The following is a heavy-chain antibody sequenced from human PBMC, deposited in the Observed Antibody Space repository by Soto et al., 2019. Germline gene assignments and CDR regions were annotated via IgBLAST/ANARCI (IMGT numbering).Heavy chain of an antibody. CDR3: ARGGSLFYYYGIDV. Sequence: EVQLVESGGGSIQPGGSLRLSCTASGLTINNNYMTWVRQAPGKGLEWVSLIDSGGDTFYADSVKGRFTISRDNSKNTLYLPMNSLRAEDTAVYTCARGGSLFYYYGIDVWGQGTTVSVSS. D-gene: IGHD3-16*01. CDR1: GLTINNNY. CDR2: IDSGGDT. J-gene: IGHJ6*02. V-gene: IGHV3-53*01.